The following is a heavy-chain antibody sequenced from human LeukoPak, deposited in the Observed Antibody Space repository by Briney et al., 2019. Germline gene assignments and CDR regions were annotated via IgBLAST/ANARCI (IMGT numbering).Heavy chain of an antibody. D-gene: IGHD3-10*01. V-gene: IGHV4-34*01. CDR1: GGSFSGYY. CDR3: ARGWYYYGSGSYFRGYWYFDL. Sequence: SETLSLTCAVYGGSFSGYYWRWIRHPPGEGLEWIGEINHSGSTNYNPSLKNRVPRSVDTSRHQFSLNLSSVTAADTAVYYCARGWYYYGSGSYFRGYWYFDLWGRGTLVTVSS. J-gene: IGHJ2*01. CDR2: INHSGST.